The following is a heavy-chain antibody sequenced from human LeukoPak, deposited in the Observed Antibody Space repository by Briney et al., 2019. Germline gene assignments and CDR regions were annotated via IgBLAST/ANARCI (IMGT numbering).Heavy chain of an antibody. CDR2: ISGSGGNT. Sequence: GGSLRLSCAASGFTFSSYWIHWARQGPGKGLEWVSAISGSGGNTYYADSVKGRFTISRDNSKNTLYLQMNSLRAEDTAVYYCAKDRDVMVRGVVNYWGQGTLVTVSS. CDR3: AKDRDVMVRGVVNY. V-gene: IGHV3-23*01. CDR1: GFTFSSYW. D-gene: IGHD3-10*01. J-gene: IGHJ4*02.